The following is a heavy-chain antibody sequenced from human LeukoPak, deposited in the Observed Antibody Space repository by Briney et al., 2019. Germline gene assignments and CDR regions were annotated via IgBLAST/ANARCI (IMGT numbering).Heavy chain of an antibody. CDR3: ARGDTAMEGSFDY. D-gene: IGHD5-18*01. J-gene: IGHJ4*02. V-gene: IGHV1-69*04. CDR1: GGTFSSYA. Sequence: SVKVSCKASGGTFSSYAISWVRQAPGQGLEWMGRIIPIHGIANYAQKFQGRVTITADKSTSTAYMELSSLRSEDTAVYYCARGDTAMEGSFDYWGQGTLVTVSS. CDR2: IIPIHGIA.